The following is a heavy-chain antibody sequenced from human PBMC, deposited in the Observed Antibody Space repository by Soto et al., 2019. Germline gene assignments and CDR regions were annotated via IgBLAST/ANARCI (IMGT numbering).Heavy chain of an antibody. V-gene: IGHV1-18*01. CDR2: ISAYNGNT. CDR3: ARIRYCSSTSCYVSWFDP. CDR1: GYTFTSYG. Sequence: GASVKVSCKASGYTFTSYGISWVRQAPGQRLEWMGWISAYNGNTNYAQKLQGRVTMTTDTSTSTAYMELRSLRSDDTAVYYCARIRYCSSTSCYVSWFDPWGQGTLVTVSS. J-gene: IGHJ5*02. D-gene: IGHD2-2*01.